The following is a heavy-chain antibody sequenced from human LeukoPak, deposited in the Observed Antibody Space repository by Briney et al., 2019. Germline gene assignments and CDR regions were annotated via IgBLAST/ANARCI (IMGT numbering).Heavy chain of an antibody. CDR2: IYYSGST. V-gene: IGHV4-39*07. Sequence: SETLSLTCTVSGGSISSSSYYWGWIRQPPGKGLERIGSIYYSGSTYYNPSLKSRVTISVDTSKNQFSLKLSSVTAADTAVYYCARDCTPEYCSSTILWDWGQGTLVTVSS. D-gene: IGHD2-2*01. CDR1: GGSISSSSYY. J-gene: IGHJ4*02. CDR3: ARDCTPEYCSSTILWD.